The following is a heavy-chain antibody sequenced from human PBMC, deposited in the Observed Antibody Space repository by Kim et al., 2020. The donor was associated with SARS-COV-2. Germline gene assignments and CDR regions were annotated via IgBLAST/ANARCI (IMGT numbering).Heavy chain of an antibody. Sequence: ASVKVSCKASGYTFTSYGISWVRQAPGQGLEWMGWISAYNGNTNYAQKLQGRVTMTTDTSTSTAYMELRSLRSDDTAVYYCAGGGSRVTIIVVVMADAFDIWGQGTMVTVSS. J-gene: IGHJ3*02. CDR3: AGGGSRVTIIVVVMADAFDI. CDR2: ISAYNGNT. CDR1: GYTFTSYG. D-gene: IGHD3-22*01. V-gene: IGHV1-18*01.